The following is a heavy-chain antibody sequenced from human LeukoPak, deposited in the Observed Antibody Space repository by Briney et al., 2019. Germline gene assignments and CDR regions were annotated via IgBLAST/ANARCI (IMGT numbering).Heavy chain of an antibody. J-gene: IGHJ6*03. CDR2: ISAYNGNT. V-gene: IGHV1-18*01. D-gene: IGHD2-2*01. Sequence: GASVKVSCKASGYTFTSYGISWVRQAPGQGLEWMGWISAYNGNTNYAQKLQGRVTMTTDTSTSTAYMELRSLRSDDTAVYYCARDKKYQLLPRYYMDVWGKGTTVTVSS. CDR1: GYTFTSYG. CDR3: ARDKKYQLLPRYYMDV.